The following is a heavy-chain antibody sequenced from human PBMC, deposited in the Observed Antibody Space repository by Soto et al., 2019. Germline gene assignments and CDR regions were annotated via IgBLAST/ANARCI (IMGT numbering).Heavy chain of an antibody. D-gene: IGHD3-10*02. CDR1: GYTFNSHA. Sequence: ASVKVSCKASGYTFNSHAIHWVRQAPGQRPEWLGWINAGNGNTYYSEKFEGRVTFTRDTAATTVNMELTSLTSEDTAIYYCGRGQSGIDYYVDWFVPCAQGALVTDSS. CDR2: INAGNGNT. J-gene: IGHJ5*02. V-gene: IGHV1-3*01. CDR3: GRGQSGIDYYVDWFVP.